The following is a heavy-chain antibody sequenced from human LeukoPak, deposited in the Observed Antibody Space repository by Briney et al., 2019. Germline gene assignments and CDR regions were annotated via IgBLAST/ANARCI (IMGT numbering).Heavy chain of an antibody. J-gene: IGHJ6*03. V-gene: IGHV4-34*01. CDR1: GGSFSGYY. CDR2: INHSGST. D-gene: IGHD6-13*01. CDR3: ARGLRWHPNDFYYYSMDV. Sequence: PSETLSLTCAVYGGSFSGYYWSWIRQPPGKGLEWIGEINHSGSTNYNPSLKSRVTISVDTSKNQFSLKLSSVTAADTAVYYCARGLRWHPNDFYYYSMDVWGKGTTVSVSS.